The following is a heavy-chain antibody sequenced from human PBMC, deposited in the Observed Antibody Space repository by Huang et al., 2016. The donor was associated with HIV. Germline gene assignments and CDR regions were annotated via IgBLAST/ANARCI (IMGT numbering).Heavy chain of an antibody. J-gene: IGHJ6*03. D-gene: IGHD1-26*01. CDR1: GGSISSRSHH. Sequence: QLQESGPGLVRPSDTLSLTCSVSGGSISSRSHHWGWFRQPPGRGLEWIGTMYYIGSRYYKPSLESRLTMSIDTSKNQFSLKLNSVTTADTAVYFCARLGVSGFYYMDVWGKGTAVLVSS. V-gene: IGHV4-39*01. CDR2: MYYIGSR. CDR3: ARLGVSGFYYMDV.